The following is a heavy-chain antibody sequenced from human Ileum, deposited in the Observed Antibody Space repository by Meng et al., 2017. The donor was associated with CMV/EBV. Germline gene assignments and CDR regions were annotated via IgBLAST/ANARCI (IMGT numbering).Heavy chain of an antibody. CDR3: AAVADGSYWSDFDY. CDR2: INPNHSGT. V-gene: IGHV1-2*02. Sequence: SGYTFACYYMHWIWPAPRPGIGWMGWINPNHSGTNNAQPFHSRLTMTTVTSISTAYMQLSRLGSDATAVYYCAAVADGSYWSDFDYWGQGTLVTVSS. J-gene: IGHJ4*02. CDR1: GYTFACYY. D-gene: IGHD1-26*01.